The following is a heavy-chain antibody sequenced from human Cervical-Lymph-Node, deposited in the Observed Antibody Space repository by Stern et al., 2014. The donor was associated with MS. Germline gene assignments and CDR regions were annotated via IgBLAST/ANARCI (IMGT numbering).Heavy chain of an antibody. CDR1: GYDFTKNW. V-gene: IGHV5-51*03. Sequence: EVQLVQSGADVNKPGESLKISCKTSGYDFTKNWIGWGRQMPGKGLEWMGIIYPSDPERRYHPSFQGHVTISADKSINTAYLQWTSLKASDTAMYYCARIHSGTYSLIDSWGQGTLVTVSS. D-gene: IGHD1-26*01. CDR2: IYPSDPER. J-gene: IGHJ4*02. CDR3: ARIHSGTYSLIDS.